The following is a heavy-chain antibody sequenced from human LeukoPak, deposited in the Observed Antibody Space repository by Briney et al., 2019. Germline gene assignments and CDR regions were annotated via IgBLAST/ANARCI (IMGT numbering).Heavy chain of an antibody. CDR2: ISSSSSYT. Sequence: GGSLRLSCAASGFTFSDYYMSWIRQAPGKGLEWVSYISSSSSYTNYADSVKGRFTISRDNAKNSLYLQMNSLRAEDTAVYYCARDHCSSTSCYTDYWGQGTLVTVSS. V-gene: IGHV3-11*06. CDR3: ARDHCSSTSCYTDY. D-gene: IGHD2-2*02. J-gene: IGHJ4*02. CDR1: GFTFSDYY.